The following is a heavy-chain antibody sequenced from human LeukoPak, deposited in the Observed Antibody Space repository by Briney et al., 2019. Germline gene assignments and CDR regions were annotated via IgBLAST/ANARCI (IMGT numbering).Heavy chain of an antibody. J-gene: IGHJ5*02. CDR3: AKDVYTSSPNWFDP. Sequence: GGSLRLSCAASGFTFSSYEMNWVRQAPGKGLEWVSYISSSGSTIYYADSVKGRFTISRDNAKNSLYLQMNSLRAEDTALYYCAKDVYTSSPNWFDPWGQGTLVTVSS. V-gene: IGHV3-48*03. CDR1: GFTFSSYE. CDR2: ISSSGSTI. D-gene: IGHD6-13*01.